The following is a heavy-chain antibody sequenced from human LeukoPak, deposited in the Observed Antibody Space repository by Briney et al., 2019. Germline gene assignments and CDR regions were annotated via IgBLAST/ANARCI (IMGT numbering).Heavy chain of an antibody. D-gene: IGHD6-19*01. CDR3: AKGGRRQWGNFDY. J-gene: IGHJ4*02. Sequence: RSLRLSCAASGFTFDDYAMHWVRQAPGKGLEWVSGISWNSGSIGYADSVKGRFTISRDNAKNSLYLQMNSLRAEDTAFYYCAKGGRRQWGNFDYWGQGILVTVSS. CDR1: GFTFDDYA. V-gene: IGHV3-9*01. CDR2: ISWNSGSI.